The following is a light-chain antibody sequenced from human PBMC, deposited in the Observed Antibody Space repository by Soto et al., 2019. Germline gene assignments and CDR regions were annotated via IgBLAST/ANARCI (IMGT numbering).Light chain of an antibody. V-gene: IGKV1-39*01. CDR2: TAT. CDR1: KSINTY. J-gene: IGKJ3*01. CDR3: QQSYSPSIT. Sequence: DIQMTQSPSSLSASVGDRVTITCRATKSINTYVNWYQQKPGKAPKLLIYTATSLQSGVPSRFSGSGSGTDFTLTISSLQPKDLATYYCQQSYSPSITFGPGTKVDI.